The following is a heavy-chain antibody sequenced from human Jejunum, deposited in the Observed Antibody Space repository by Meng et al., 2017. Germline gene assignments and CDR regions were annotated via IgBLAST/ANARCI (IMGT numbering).Heavy chain of an antibody. Sequence: GPGPAKPSQTPSPTCTVSGDSFNSPDYYWSWIRQPPEKGLEWIGYIYYSGSTYYNPSLKSRVSISGDTSNKQFSLKLTSVTAADTAVYYCARSPYSGSALPFFDYWGQGSLVTVSS. CDR1: GDSFNSPDYY. D-gene: IGHD1-26*01. CDR2: IYYSGST. V-gene: IGHV4-30-4*01. J-gene: IGHJ4*02. CDR3: ARSPYSGSALPFFDY.